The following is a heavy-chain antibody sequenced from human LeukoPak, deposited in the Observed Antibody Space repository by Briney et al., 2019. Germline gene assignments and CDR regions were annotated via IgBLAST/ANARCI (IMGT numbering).Heavy chain of an antibody. CDR1: GGTFSSYT. V-gene: IGHV1-69*04. J-gene: IGHJ4*02. CDR2: IIPILGIA. D-gene: IGHD6-19*01. Sequence: SVKVSCKASGGTFSSYTINWVRQAPGQGLEWMGRIIPILGIANYAQKFQGRVTITADKSTSTAYMELSSLRSEDTAVYYCARDGNSSGWYADYWGQGTLVTVSS. CDR3: ARDGNSSGWYADY.